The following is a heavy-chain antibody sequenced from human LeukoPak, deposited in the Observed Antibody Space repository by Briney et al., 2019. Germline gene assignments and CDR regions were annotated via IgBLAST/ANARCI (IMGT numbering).Heavy chain of an antibody. D-gene: IGHD2/OR15-2a*01. CDR2: IKQDGSEK. Sequence: GGSLRLSCAASGFTFSSYWMSWVRQAPGKGLEWVANIKQDGSEKYYVDSVKGRFTISRDNAKNSLYLQMNSLRAEDTAVYYCARVFSKDPFYFDYWGQGTLVTVSS. CDR1: GFTFSSYW. V-gene: IGHV3-7*01. CDR3: ARVFSKDPFYFDY. J-gene: IGHJ4*02.